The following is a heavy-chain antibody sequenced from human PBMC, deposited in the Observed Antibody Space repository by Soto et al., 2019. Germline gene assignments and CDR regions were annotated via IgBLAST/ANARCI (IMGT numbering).Heavy chain of an antibody. Sequence: QVQLVQSGAEVKKPGASVKVSCKASGYTFTGYYMHWVRQAPGQGLEWMGWINPNSGGTNYAQKFQGWVTMTRDTSISTAYMELSRLRSDDTAVYYCAMGSSWYEGEDYFDYWGQGTLVTVSS. V-gene: IGHV1-2*04. CDR3: AMGSSWYEGEDYFDY. D-gene: IGHD6-13*01. CDR2: INPNSGGT. CDR1: GYTFTGYY. J-gene: IGHJ4*02.